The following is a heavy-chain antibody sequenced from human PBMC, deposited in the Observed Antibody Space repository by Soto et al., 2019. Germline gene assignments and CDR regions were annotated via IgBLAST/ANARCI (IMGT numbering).Heavy chain of an antibody. CDR2: IYYSGST. V-gene: IGHV4-61*01. CDR3: ARDNRWFGDEGGGSSWFDP. CDR1: GGSVTTGSYY. J-gene: IGHJ5*02. Sequence: PSETLSLTCTVSGGSVTTGSYYWSWIRQPPGKGLEWIGYIYYSGSTNYNPSLKSRVTISVDTSKNQFSLKLSSVTAADTAVYYCARDNRWFGDEGGGSSWFDPWGQGTLVTVSS. D-gene: IGHD3-10*01.